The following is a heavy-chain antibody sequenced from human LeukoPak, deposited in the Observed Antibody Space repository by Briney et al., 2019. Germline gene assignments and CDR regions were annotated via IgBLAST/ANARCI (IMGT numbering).Heavy chain of an antibody. J-gene: IGHJ4*02. D-gene: IGHD3-9*01. CDR3: ASTYYDILTGSYYFDY. CDR2: IDPSDSYT. CDR1: GYSFTSYW. Sequence: GESLKISCKGSGYSFTSYWISWVRQMPGKGLEWMGRIDPSDSYTNYSPSFQGHVTISADKSISTAYLQWSSPKASDTAMYYCASTYYDILTGSYYFDYWGQGTLVTVSS. V-gene: IGHV5-10-1*01.